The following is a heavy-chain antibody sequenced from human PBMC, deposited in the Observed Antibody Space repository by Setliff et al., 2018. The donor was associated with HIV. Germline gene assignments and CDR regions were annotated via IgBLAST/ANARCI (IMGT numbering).Heavy chain of an antibody. CDR3: VRQHGDYAFDP. Sequence: PSETLSLTCVVSGASIRSSKWWSWVRQSPGKRLQWIGEIDEGGATNYNPSLKSRVTVSVDTSKNQFSLKVASVTAADTAVYYCVRQHGDYAFDPWGQGTLVTVSS. V-gene: IGHV4-4*02. CDR1: GASIRSSKW. D-gene: IGHD4-17*01. J-gene: IGHJ5*02. CDR2: IDEGGAT.